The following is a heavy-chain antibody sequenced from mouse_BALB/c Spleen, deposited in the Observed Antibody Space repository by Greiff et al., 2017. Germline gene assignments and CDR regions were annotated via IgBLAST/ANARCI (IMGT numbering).Heavy chain of an antibody. CDR3: ARSNYYGSLFDY. CDR2: ISSGGGNT. Sequence: EVHLVESGGGLVKPGGSLKLSCAASGFTFSSYTMSWVRQTPEKRLEWVATISSGGGNTYYPDSVKGRFTISRDNAKNNLYLQMSSLRSEDTALYYCARSNYYGSLFDYWGQGTTLTVSS. CDR1: GFTFSSYT. D-gene: IGHD1-2*01. J-gene: IGHJ2*01. V-gene: IGHV5-9*03.